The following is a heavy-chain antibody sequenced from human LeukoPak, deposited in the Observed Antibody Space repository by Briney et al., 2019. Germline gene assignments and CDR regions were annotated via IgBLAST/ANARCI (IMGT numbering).Heavy chain of an antibody. CDR2: IKQDGSEK. Sequence: GGSLRLSCAASGFTFSSYWMSWVRQAPGKGLEWVANIKQDGSEKYYVDSVKGRFTISRDNAKNSLYLQMNSLRAEDTAVYYCARGDYGPGSIYYYYYMDVWGKGTTVTVSS. D-gene: IGHD3-10*01. V-gene: IGHV3-7*01. CDR1: GFTFSSYW. J-gene: IGHJ6*03. CDR3: ARGDYGPGSIYYYYYMDV.